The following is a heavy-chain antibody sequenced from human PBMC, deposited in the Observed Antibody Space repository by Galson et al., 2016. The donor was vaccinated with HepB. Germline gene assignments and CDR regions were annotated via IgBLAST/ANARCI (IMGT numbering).Heavy chain of an antibody. CDR2: MNPSSGNT. Sequence: SVKVSCKASGYTFSNYDITWVRQATGQGLEWMGWMNPSSGNTGYAQNFQGRVTMTRNTSISTAYMELSSLRSEDTAVYYCARTGRSCSSTSCYRGRWFDPWGQGTLVTVSS. V-gene: IGHV1-8*01. J-gene: IGHJ5*02. D-gene: IGHD2-2*02. CDR3: ARTGRSCSSTSCYRGRWFDP. CDR1: GYTFSNYD.